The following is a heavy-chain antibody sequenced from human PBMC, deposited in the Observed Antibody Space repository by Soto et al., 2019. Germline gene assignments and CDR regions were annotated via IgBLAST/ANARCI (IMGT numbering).Heavy chain of an antibody. CDR3: ARDTVSSSSNYYYYGMDG. CDR1: GFTFSSDW. V-gene: IGHV3-7*03. Sequence: PGGSLRLSCAASGFTFSSDWMSWVRQAPGKGQERVANIKQDGSEKYYVDSVKGRLTISRDNAKNSLYLQMNSLRAEDTAVYYSARDTVSSSSNYYYYGMDGWGQGTTVTVSS. J-gene: IGHJ6*02. D-gene: IGHD6-6*01. CDR2: IKQDGSEK.